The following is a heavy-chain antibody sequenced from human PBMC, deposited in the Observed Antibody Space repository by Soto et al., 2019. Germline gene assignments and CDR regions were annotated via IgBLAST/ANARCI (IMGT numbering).Heavy chain of an antibody. V-gene: IGHV3-21*06. J-gene: IGHJ6*02. Sequence: EVQLVESGGGLVKPGGSLRLSCAASGFTFSSYSMNWVRQAPGKGLEWVSSISISSDYIYYADSVKGRFTISRDNAKNSLDVQLHSLRAEDTAVYYFARDRHSGYDSYFYYGMDVWGQGTPVTVSS. D-gene: IGHD5-12*01. CDR3: ARDRHSGYDSYFYYGMDV. CDR2: ISISSDYI. CDR1: GFTFSSYS.